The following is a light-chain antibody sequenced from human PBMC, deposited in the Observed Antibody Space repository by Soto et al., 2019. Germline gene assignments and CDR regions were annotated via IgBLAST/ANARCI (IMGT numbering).Light chain of an antibody. V-gene: IGKV3-11*01. CDR3: QQRSNWRGIT. CDR2: DAS. CDR1: QSASSY. Sequence: EIVLTQSPATLSLSPGERATLSCRASQSASSYLAWYQQKPGQAPRLLIYDASNRATGIPARFSGSGSGTDFTLTISSLEPEDFAVYYCQQRSNWRGITFGRGTRLEIK. J-gene: IGKJ5*01.